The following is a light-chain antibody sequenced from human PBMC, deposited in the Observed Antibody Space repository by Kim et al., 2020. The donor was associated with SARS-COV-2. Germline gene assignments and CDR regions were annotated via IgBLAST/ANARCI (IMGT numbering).Light chain of an antibody. CDR3: QQYNDWPQT. CDR1: QSISSN. J-gene: IGKJ1*01. V-gene: IGKV3-15*01. CDR2: GAS. Sequence: LSPGERPPLSCRASQSISSNLAWYQQKPGQAPRLLIYGASTRATGIPGRFSGSGSGTDFTLTISSLQSEDCAVYSCQQYNDWPQTFGQGTKVDIK.